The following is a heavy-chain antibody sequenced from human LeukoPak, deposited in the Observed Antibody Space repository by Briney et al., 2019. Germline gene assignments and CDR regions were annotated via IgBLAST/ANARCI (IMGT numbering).Heavy chain of an antibody. Sequence: ASVKVSCKASGYTFTSYGISWVRQAPGQGLEWMGWISAYNGNTNYAQKLQGRVTMTTDTSTSTAYMELRSLRSDDTAVYYCAREAVPQVYYDSSGYYNDPWGQGTLVTVSS. J-gene: IGHJ5*02. D-gene: IGHD3-22*01. CDR3: AREAVPQVYYDSSGYYNDP. CDR1: GYTFTSYG. V-gene: IGHV1-18*01. CDR2: ISAYNGNT.